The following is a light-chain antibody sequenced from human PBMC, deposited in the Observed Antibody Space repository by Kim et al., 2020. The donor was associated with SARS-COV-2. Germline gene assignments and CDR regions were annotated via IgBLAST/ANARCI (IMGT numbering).Light chain of an antibody. V-gene: IGLV1-40*01. CDR2: GNS. Sequence: QSVLTQPPSVSGAPGQRVTISCTGSSSNIGAGYDVHWYQQLPETATKLLIYGNSNRPSGVPDRFSGSKSGTSASLAITGLQAEDEADYYCQSYDSSLSGSVFGGGTQLTVL. CDR1: SSNIGAGYD. CDR3: QSYDSSLSGSV. J-gene: IGLJ3*02.